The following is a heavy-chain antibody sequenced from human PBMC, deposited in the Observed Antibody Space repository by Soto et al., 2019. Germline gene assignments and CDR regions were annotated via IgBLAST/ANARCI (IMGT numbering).Heavy chain of an antibody. Sequence: EVQLVESGGGLVRPGGSRRPSCPTLGSPSVNTTRGWFRRAPGKGLEWVGRSRNRAQSYTTEYAASVKGRFTISRDDSKNSLYLQVNSLTTDDTAVYYCVLWVRGVINYWGQGTLVTVSS. CDR2: SRNRAQSYTT. D-gene: IGHD3-10*01. CDR1: GSPSVNTT. CDR3: VLWVRGVINY. V-gene: IGHV3-72*01. J-gene: IGHJ4*02.